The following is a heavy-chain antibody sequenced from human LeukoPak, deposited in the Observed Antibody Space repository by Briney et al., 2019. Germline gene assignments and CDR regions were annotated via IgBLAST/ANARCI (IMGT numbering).Heavy chain of an antibody. V-gene: IGHV4-31*03. CDR1: GGSISSGGYY. J-gene: IGHJ4*02. Sequence: SETLSLTCTVSGGSISSGGYYWSWIRQHPGKGLEWIGYIYYSGSTYYNPSLKSRVTISVDTSKNQFSLKLSSVTAADTAVYYCARVGPGTPPWIPFDYWGQGTLVTVSS. CDR2: IYYSGST. D-gene: IGHD5-18*01. CDR3: ARVGPGTPPWIPFDY.